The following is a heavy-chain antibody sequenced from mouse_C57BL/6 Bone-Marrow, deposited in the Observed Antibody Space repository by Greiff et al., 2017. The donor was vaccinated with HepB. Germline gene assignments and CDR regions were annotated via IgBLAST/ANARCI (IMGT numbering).Heavy chain of an antibody. Sequence: VQLQESGAELVRPGASVTLSCKASGYTFTDYEMHWVKQTPVHGLEWIGAIDPETGGTAYNQKFKGKAILTADKSSSTAYMELRSLTSEDSAVYYCTRSITTVAYYYAMDYWGQGTSVTVSS. V-gene: IGHV1-15*01. J-gene: IGHJ4*01. CDR3: TRSITTVAYYYAMDY. D-gene: IGHD1-1*01. CDR2: IDPETGGT. CDR1: GYTFTDYE.